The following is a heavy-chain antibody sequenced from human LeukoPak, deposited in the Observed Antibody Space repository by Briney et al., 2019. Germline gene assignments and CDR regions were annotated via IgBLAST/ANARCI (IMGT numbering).Heavy chain of an antibody. CDR1: GYTLTELS. CDR2: FDPEDGET. V-gene: IGHV1-24*01. Sequence: ASVKVSCKVSGYTLTELSMHWVRQAPGKGLEWMGDFDPEDGETIYAQKFQGRVTMTEDTSTDTAYMELSSLRSEDTAVYYCATLGVITNYFDYWGQGTLVTVSS. D-gene: IGHD3-10*01. J-gene: IGHJ4*02. CDR3: ATLGVITNYFDY.